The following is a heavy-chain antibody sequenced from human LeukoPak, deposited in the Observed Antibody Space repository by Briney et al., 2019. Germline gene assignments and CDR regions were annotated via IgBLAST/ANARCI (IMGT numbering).Heavy chain of an antibody. CDR3: AKDIVRYFDWLLANFDY. Sequence: PGRSLRLSCAASGFTFDDYAMHWVRQAPGKGLEWVSGISWNSGSMGYADSVKGRFTISRDNAKNSLYLQMNSLRAEDTALYYCAKDIVRYFDWLLANFDYWGQGTLVTVSS. J-gene: IGHJ4*02. CDR2: ISWNSGSM. D-gene: IGHD3-9*01. CDR1: GFTFDDYA. V-gene: IGHV3-9*01.